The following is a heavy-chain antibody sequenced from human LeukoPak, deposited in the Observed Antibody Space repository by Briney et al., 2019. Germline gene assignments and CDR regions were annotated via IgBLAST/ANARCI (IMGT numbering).Heavy chain of an antibody. Sequence: PGRSLRLSCAASGFTFSTSGMHWVRQAPGKGLEWVAFIWSDGSNKYHADSVKGQFTISRDNSKDTLYLQMNSLRAEDTAVYYCARDKGTTCIDNWGQGALVTVSS. CDR1: GFTFSTSG. D-gene: IGHD4-17*01. CDR2: IWSDGSNK. V-gene: IGHV3-33*08. J-gene: IGHJ4*02. CDR3: ARDKGTTCIDN.